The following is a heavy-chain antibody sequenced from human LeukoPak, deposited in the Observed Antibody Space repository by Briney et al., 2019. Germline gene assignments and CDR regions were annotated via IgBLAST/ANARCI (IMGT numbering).Heavy chain of an antibody. D-gene: IGHD6-13*01. CDR1: GYTFTRYA. CDR3: ARARTGIAAAGGFDY. J-gene: IGHJ4*02. CDR2: IYAGNGNK. Sequence: ASVTDSCMASGYTFTRYAMHWLRPAPAKRLEWMGWIYAGNGNKKYSQKFQGRVTITRDTSARTAYIERSSLRSEHRAVYYCARARTGIAAAGGFDYWGQGTRFTVSS. V-gene: IGHV1-3*01.